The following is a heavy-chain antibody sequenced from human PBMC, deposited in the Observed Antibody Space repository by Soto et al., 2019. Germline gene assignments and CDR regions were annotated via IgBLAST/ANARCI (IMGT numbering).Heavy chain of an antibody. V-gene: IGHV4-34*01. CDR1: GGSFCGYY. J-gene: IGHJ4*02. CDR2: INHSGST. D-gene: IGHD3-3*01. Sequence: PSETLSLTCAVYGGSFCGYYWGWIRQPPGKGLEWIGEINHSGSTNYNPSLKSRVTISVDTSKNQFSLKLSSVTAADTAVYYCARGMNDFWSGYYAYYFDYWGQGTLVTVSS. CDR3: ARGMNDFWSGYYAYYFDY.